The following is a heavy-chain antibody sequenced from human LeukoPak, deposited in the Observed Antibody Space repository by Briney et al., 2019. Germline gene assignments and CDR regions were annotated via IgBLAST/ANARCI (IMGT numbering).Heavy chain of an antibody. D-gene: IGHD1-7*01. V-gene: IGHV1-69*13. J-gene: IGHJ4*02. Sequence: ASVKVSCKASGGTFSSYAISWVRQAPGQGLEWMGGIIPIFGTANYAQKFQGSVTITADESTSTAYMELSSLRSEDTAVYYCARVYNWNSSGLGAPRDWGRGTLVTVSS. CDR3: ARVYNWNSSGLGAPRD. CDR2: IIPIFGTA. CDR1: GGTFSSYA.